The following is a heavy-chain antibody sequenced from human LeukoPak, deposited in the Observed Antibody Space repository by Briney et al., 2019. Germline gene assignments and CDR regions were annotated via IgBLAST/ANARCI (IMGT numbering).Heavy chain of an antibody. J-gene: IGHJ5*02. V-gene: IGHV1-46*01. CDR2: INPSGGST. CDR3: ARAPGIAARPVNWFDP. Sequence: ASVKVSCKASGYTFTSYYMHWVRQAPGQGLEWMGIINPSGGSTSYAQKFQGRVTMTRDTSTSTVYMELSSLRSEDTAVYYCARAPGIAARPVNWFDPWGQGTLVTVSS. D-gene: IGHD6-6*01. CDR1: GYTFTSYY.